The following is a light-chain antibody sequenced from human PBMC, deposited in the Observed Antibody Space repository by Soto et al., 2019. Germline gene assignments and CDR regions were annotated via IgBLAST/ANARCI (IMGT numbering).Light chain of an antibody. Sequence: QSALTQPPSASGSPGQSVTISCTGTITDVGTYHYVSWYQQHPGKAPKLIIYEVSERPSGVPDRFSGSKSGNTASLTVSGLQAGDEDDYYCSSYAGTKTLVFGGGTKLTVL. J-gene: IGLJ2*01. CDR3: SSYAGTKTLV. CDR1: ITDVGTYHY. V-gene: IGLV2-8*01. CDR2: EVS.